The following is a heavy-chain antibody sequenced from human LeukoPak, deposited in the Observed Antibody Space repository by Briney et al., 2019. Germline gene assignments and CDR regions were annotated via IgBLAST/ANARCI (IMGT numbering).Heavy chain of an antibody. Sequence: SETLSLTCTVSGGSTSGRYWTWIRQPPGKGLEWIGYIHYDGRTNYNPSFKSRVIISLDTSNNQFSLNLKSVTAADTAAYYCARLVNYGYSDYWGQGTLVTASP. CDR1: GGSTSGRY. D-gene: IGHD3-22*01. V-gene: IGHV4-59*11. CDR3: ARLVNYGYSDY. J-gene: IGHJ4*02. CDR2: IHYDGRT.